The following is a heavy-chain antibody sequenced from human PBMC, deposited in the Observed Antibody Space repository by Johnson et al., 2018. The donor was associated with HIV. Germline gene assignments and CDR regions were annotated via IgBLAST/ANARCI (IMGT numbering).Heavy chain of an antibody. Sequence: QMLLVESGGGVVQPGGSLRLSCAASGFTFSSYGMHWVRQAPGKGLEWVAFIRYDGSNKYFADSVKGRFTISRDNSRNTLYLHINSLRADDTAVYYCAREGIWYCSGGSCYGAFDIWGQGTMVTVSS. CDR2: IRYDGSNK. J-gene: IGHJ3*02. CDR3: AREGIWYCSGGSCYGAFDI. CDR1: GFTFSSYG. V-gene: IGHV3-30*02. D-gene: IGHD2-15*01.